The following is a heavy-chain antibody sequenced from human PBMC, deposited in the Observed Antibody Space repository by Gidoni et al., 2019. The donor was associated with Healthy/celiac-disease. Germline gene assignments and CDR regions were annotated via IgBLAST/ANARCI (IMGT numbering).Heavy chain of an antibody. CDR1: GFTFSSYA. V-gene: IGHV3-13*01. Sequence: EVQLVESGGGLVQPGGSLRLSCAASGFTFSSYAMPWVRKATGKGLEWVSAIGTAGDTYYPGSVKGRFTISRENAKNSLYFQMNSLRAGDTAVYYCARELRYCSGGSCYRPTDYYYGMDVWGQGTTVTVSS. CDR2: IGTAGDT. CDR3: ARELRYCSGGSCYRPTDYYYGMDV. D-gene: IGHD2-15*01. J-gene: IGHJ6*02.